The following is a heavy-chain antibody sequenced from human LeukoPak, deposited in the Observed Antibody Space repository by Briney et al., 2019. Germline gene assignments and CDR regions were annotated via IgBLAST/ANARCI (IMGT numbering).Heavy chain of an antibody. Sequence: GRSLRLSCAASGSTFNSYAMHWVRQAPGKGLEWVAVISYDGSSKNYADSVKGRFTISRDNSKNTLYLQMNSLRAEDTAVYYCARGPEWEPYYFDYWGQGTLVTVSS. CDR1: GSTFNSYA. D-gene: IGHD1-26*01. CDR3: ARGPEWEPYYFDY. J-gene: IGHJ4*02. CDR2: ISYDGSSK. V-gene: IGHV3-30-3*01.